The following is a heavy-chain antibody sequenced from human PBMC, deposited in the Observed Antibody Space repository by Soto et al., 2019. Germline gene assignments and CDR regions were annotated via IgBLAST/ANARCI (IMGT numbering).Heavy chain of an antibody. CDR3: AQTTYSSRPPGMDV. CDR2: ISGSGGST. Sequence: GGSLRLSCAASGFTFSSYAMSWVRQAPGKGLEWVSAISGSGGSTYYADSVKGRFTISRDNSKNTLYLQMNSLRAEDTAVYYCAQTTYSSRPPGMDVWGQGTTVTVYS. CDR1: GFTFSSYA. J-gene: IGHJ6*02. V-gene: IGHV3-23*01. D-gene: IGHD5-18*01.